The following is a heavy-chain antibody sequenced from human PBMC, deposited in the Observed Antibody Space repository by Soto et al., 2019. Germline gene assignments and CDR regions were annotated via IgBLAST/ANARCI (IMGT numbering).Heavy chain of an antibody. CDR3: ASDYHYDRSGYPFDY. D-gene: IGHD3-22*01. CDR1: GYTFTSYY. J-gene: IGHJ4*02. CDR2: INPSGGST. V-gene: IGHV1-46*01. Sequence: ASVKVSCKASGYTFTSYYMHWVRQAPGQGLEWMGIINPSGGSTRYAQKFQGRVTMTRDTSTSTVYMELSSLRSEDTAVYYCASDYHYDRSGYPFDYWGPXTLVTVSS.